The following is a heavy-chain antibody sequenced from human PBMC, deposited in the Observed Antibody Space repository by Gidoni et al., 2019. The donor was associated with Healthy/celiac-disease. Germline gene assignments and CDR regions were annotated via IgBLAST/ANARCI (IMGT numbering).Heavy chain of an antibody. CDR3: ARLSYSSSWFVDY. J-gene: IGHJ4*02. D-gene: IGHD6-13*01. Sequence: EVQLLESGGGLVKPGVALRPSCAASGFPSSSYSMIWVRPAPGKGLEWVSSISSSSSYIYYADSVKGRFTISRDNAENSLYLQMNSLRAEDTAVYYCARLSYSSSWFVDYWGQGTLVTVSS. V-gene: IGHV3-21*01. CDR1: GFPSSSYS. CDR2: ISSSSSYI.